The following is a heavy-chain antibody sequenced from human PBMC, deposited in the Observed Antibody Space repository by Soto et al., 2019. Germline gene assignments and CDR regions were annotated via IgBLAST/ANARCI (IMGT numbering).Heavy chain of an antibody. D-gene: IGHD6-19*01. CDR2: ISGSGGST. J-gene: IGHJ4*02. CDR1: GFTFSSYA. V-gene: IGHV3-23*01. CDR3: AKSSSGWFEKHFDY. Sequence: GGSLRLSCAASGFTFSSYAMSWVRQAPGKGLGWVSTISGSGGSTYYADSVKGRFTITRDNSKNTLYLQMNSLRAEDTAVYYCAKSSSGWFEKHFDYWGQGTLVTVSS.